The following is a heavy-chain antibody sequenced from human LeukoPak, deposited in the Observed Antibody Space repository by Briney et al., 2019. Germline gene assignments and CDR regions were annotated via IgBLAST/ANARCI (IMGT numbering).Heavy chain of an antibody. CDR1: GFTFDDYA. J-gene: IGHJ4*02. V-gene: IGHV3-9*03. D-gene: IGHD3-10*01. CDR3: AKSAGHSYYVH. Sequence: PGGSLRLSCVASGFTFDDYAMNWVGHAPGKGLEWVGGITWNSDMKMYAVSVKGRFTISRDNAGNSLYLQMYSLRPDDMAFYYCAKSAGHSYYVHWGQGTLVTVSS. CDR2: ITWNSDMK.